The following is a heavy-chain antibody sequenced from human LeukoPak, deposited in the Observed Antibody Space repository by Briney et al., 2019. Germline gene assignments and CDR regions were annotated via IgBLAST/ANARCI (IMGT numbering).Heavy chain of an antibody. D-gene: IGHD6-19*01. Sequence: GGSLRLSCAASGFTFSSYAMSRVRQAPGKGLECISGFSGSGGSTYYADSVKGRFTISRDNSKNTLYLQMNSLRAEDTAVYYCAKDTNRAYSSGWYDYWGQGTLVTVSS. J-gene: IGHJ4*02. CDR1: GFTFSSYA. CDR3: AKDTNRAYSSGWYDY. V-gene: IGHV3-23*01. CDR2: FSGSGGST.